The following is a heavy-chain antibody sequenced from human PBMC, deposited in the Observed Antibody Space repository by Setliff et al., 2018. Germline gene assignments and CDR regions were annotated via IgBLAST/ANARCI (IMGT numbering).Heavy chain of an antibody. J-gene: IGHJ4*02. V-gene: IGHV1-18*01. CDR2: ISGYNGYT. D-gene: IGHD2-15*01. CDR3: TRGRGPRVVVAVPLDF. Sequence: ASVKVSCKAFGYTFAKYGTSWVRQAPGQGLEWMGWISGYNGYTVYAQKLQGRVTLTTDTSTGTAYMEVRSLRSDDTAIYYCTRGRGPRVVVAVPLDFWGQGTLVTVSS. CDR1: GYTFAKYG.